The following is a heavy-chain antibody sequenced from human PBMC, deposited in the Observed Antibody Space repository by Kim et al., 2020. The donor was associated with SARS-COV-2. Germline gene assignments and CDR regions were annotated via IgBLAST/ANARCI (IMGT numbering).Heavy chain of an antibody. V-gene: IGHV3-9*01. CDR1: GFTFGDYA. Sequence: GGSLRLSCAASGFTFGDYAMHWVRQAPGKGLEWVSGISWNSGSIGYADSVKGRFTISRDNAKNSLYLQMNSLRAEDTALYYCAKDRGGIVVVPVADYWGQGTLVTVSS. CDR3: AKDRGGIVVVPVADY. CDR2: ISWNSGSI. J-gene: IGHJ4*02. D-gene: IGHD2-2*01.